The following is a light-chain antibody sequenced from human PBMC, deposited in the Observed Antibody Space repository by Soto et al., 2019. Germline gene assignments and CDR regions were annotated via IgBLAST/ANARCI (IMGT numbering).Light chain of an antibody. CDR1: QSLLHSNGYNY. V-gene: IGKV2-28*01. CDR3: MQALQTPPG. Sequence: DIVMTQSPLSLPVTPGEPASISCRSSQSLLHSNGYNYLDWYLQKPGQSPQLLIYLGSNRASGVPDRFSGSGSGTDFTLKISRVEAEDVGVYYCMQALQTPPGIGPGTKVDIK. CDR2: LGS. J-gene: IGKJ3*01.